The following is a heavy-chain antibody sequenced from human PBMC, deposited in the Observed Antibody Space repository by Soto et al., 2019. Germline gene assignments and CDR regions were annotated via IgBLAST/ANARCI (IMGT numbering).Heavy chain of an antibody. J-gene: IGHJ6*02. V-gene: IGHV1-18*01. CDR3: ATTCSGGSRYPSYYYYYGMDV. CDR2: TSAYNGNT. CDR1: GYTFTSYG. Sequence: QVPLVQSGAEGKKPGASVKVSCKASGYTFTSYGISWVRQAPGQGLEGMGWTSAYNGNTNYAQKLQGRVTMTTDTPTRTASTELRSMRSDDTAVYYCATTCSGGSRYPSYYYYYGMDVWGQGTTVTVSS. D-gene: IGHD2-15*01.